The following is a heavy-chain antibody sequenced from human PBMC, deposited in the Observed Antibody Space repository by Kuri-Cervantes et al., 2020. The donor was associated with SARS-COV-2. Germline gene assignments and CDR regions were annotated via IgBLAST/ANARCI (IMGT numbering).Heavy chain of an antibody. CDR3: ARGLRGATHD. CDR2: INHSGST. D-gene: IGHD1-26*01. V-gene: IGHV4-34*01. CDR1: GFTFSNSD. Sequence: SDTLSLTCAASGFTFSNSDMNWVRQAPGKGLEWIGEINHSGSTNYNPSLKSRVTISVDTSKNQFSLKLSSVTAADTAVYYCARGLRGATHDWGQGTVVTVSS. J-gene: IGHJ4*02.